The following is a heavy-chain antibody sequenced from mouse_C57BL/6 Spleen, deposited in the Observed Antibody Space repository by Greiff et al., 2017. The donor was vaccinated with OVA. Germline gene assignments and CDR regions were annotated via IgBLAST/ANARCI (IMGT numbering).Heavy chain of an antibody. CDR1: GYTFTDYE. J-gene: IGHJ3*01. CDR2: IDPETGGT. D-gene: IGHD3-2*02. Sequence: VQLQQSGAELVRPGASVTLSCKASGYTFTDYEMHWVKQTPVHGLEWIGAIDPETGGTAYNQKFKGKAILTADKSSSTAYMELRSLTSEDSAVYYGTRGGSSGYGGFAYWGQGTLVTVSA. CDR3: TRGGSSGYGGFAY. V-gene: IGHV1-15*01.